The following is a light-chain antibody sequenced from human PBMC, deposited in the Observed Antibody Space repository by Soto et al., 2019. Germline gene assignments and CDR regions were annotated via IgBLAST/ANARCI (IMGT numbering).Light chain of an antibody. CDR1: QSVSSN. V-gene: IGKV3-15*01. CDR3: QQHNNWPLT. CDR2: GAS. Sequence: EIVMTQSPVTLSVSPGERATLPCRASQSVSSNLAWYQQKPGQAPRLLIYGASTRATGIPARFSGSGSGTEFTLTISSLQSEDFEVFYCQQHNNWPLTFGGGTKVDIK. J-gene: IGKJ4*01.